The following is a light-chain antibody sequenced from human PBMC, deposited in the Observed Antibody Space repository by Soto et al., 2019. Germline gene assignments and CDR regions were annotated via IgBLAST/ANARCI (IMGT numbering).Light chain of an antibody. J-gene: IGLJ2*01. CDR3: ASYASSNTVL. Sequence: QSAVTQPASVSGSPGQSITISCTGTSSDIGGYNYVSWYQQHPGKAPKLMIYDVSDRPSGVSNRFSGSKSGNTASLTISGLQAEDEADYYCASYASSNTVLFGGGTQLTVL. V-gene: IGLV2-14*03. CDR2: DVS. CDR1: SSDIGGYNY.